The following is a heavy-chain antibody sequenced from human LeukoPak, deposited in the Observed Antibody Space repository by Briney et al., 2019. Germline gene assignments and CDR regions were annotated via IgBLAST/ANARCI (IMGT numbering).Heavy chain of an antibody. CDR1: GGSISSSSYY. Sequence: SETLSLTCTVSGGSISSSSYYWGWIRQPPGKGLEWIGSIYYSGSTYYNPSLKSRVTISVDTSKNQFSLKLSSVTAADTAVYYCARDGRFRGVNTNWFDPWGQGTLVTVSS. V-gene: IGHV4-39*07. J-gene: IGHJ5*02. CDR2: IYYSGST. CDR3: ARDGRFRGVNTNWFDP. D-gene: IGHD2-8*01.